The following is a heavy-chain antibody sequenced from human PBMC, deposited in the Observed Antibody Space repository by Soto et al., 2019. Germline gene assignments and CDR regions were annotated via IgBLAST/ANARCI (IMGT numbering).Heavy chain of an antibody. Sequence: QVQLQESGPGLVKPSQTLSLTCTVSGGSIRSGGYYWSWIRQHPGKGLEWIGYIYYSGSTYYNPSLKSRVTISVDTSKNQFSLKLSSVTAADTAVYYCARGVIVVVPGWFDPWGQGTLVTVSS. CDR2: IYYSGST. CDR1: GGSIRSGGYY. CDR3: ARGVIVVVPGWFDP. J-gene: IGHJ5*02. D-gene: IGHD3-22*01. V-gene: IGHV4-31*03.